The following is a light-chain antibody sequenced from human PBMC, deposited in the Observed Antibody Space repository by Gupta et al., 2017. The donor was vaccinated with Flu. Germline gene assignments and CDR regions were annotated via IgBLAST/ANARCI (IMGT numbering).Light chain of an antibody. CDR3: QQRSNIPPYT. V-gene: IGKV3-11*01. CDR2: DAS. J-gene: IGKJ2*01. Sequence: RGQSPRLLIYDASTRATGIPPRFSAIWSGTTFTLTISSLEAEDVAVYYCQQRSNIPPYTFGQGTKLQIK.